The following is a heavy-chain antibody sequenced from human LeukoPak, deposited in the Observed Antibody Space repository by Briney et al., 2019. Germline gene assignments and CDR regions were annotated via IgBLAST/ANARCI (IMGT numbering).Heavy chain of an antibody. D-gene: IGHD3-22*01. CDR1: GFIFSSYA. CDR3: ASKYYYDSSGYYFDY. CDR2: ISGSGGST. Sequence: PGGSLRLSCAASGFIFSSYAMSWVRQAPGQGLEWVSAISGSGGSTYYADSVKGRFTISRDNSKNTLYLQMNSLRAEDTAVYYCASKYYYDSSGYYFDYWGQGTLVTVSS. J-gene: IGHJ4*02. V-gene: IGHV3-23*01.